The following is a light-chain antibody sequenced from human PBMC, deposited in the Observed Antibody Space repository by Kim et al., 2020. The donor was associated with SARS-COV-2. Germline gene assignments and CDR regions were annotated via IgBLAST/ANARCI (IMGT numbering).Light chain of an antibody. V-gene: IGKV1-5*03. CDR3: QQYNSFWT. CDR1: QCISIW. Sequence: DIQMTQSPSTLPASVGDRVTITCRASQCISIWLAWYQQKPGKAPKLLIYKASTLESGVPSRFSGSGSGTEFTLTISSLQPDDYATYYCQQYNSFWTFGQGTKVDIK. J-gene: IGKJ1*01. CDR2: KAS.